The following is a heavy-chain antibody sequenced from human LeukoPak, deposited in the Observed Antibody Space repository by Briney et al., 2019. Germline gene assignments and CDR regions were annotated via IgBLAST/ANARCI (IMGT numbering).Heavy chain of an antibody. V-gene: IGHV4-59*01. Sequence: SETLSLTSSVSDGSINSYYWNWIRRPPGKGLEWIGYIYYNGNTNYSPSLKSRVTMSVDTSKNLFSLKVSSVTAADTAVYYCARGRSNYYGMDVWGQGTTVTVSS. CDR3: ARGRSNYYGMDV. CDR2: IYYNGNT. CDR1: DGSINSYY. J-gene: IGHJ6*02. D-gene: IGHD1-26*01.